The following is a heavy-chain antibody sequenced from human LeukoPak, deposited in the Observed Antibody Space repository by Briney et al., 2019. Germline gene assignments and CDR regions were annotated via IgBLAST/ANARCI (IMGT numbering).Heavy chain of an antibody. CDR2: VGHSGTT. CDR1: GGSLNDYL. V-gene: IGHV4-34*01. CDR3: ARELISSRAAFDT. D-gene: IGHD3-10*01. Sequence: PSETMSLTCAVYGGSLNDYLWSWIRQPPGQGLEWIGEVGHSGTTNYNPSLKSRVTISVDTSKNQFSLKLTSVTAADTAVYSCARELISSRAAFDTWGQGTVVTVSS. J-gene: IGHJ3*02.